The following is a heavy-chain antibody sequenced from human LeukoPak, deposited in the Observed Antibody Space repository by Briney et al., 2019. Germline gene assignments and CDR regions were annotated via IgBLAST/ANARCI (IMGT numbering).Heavy chain of an antibody. CDR2: ISAYNGNT. Sequence: ASVKGSCKASCFTFSSYGISWGGQAPGQRLGWIGWISAYNGNTNYAQKLQGRVTMTTDASTSTVYMELRSLRSDDTAVYYCARGQLWLLNWFDPWGQGTLVTVSS. J-gene: IGHJ5*02. V-gene: IGHV1-18*01. CDR1: CFTFSSYG. D-gene: IGHD5-18*01. CDR3: ARGQLWLLNWFDP.